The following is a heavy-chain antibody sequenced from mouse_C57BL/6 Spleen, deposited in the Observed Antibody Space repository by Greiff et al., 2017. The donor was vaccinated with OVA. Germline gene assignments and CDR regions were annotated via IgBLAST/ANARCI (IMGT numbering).Heavy chain of an antibody. CDR1: GYTFTSYG. D-gene: IGHD4-1*01. CDR3: AQRLTGTEDYFDY. J-gene: IGHJ2*01. Sequence: QVQLQQSGAELARPGASVKQSCKASGYTFTSYGISWVKQRTGQGLEWIGEIYPRSGNTYYNEKFKGKATLTADKSSSTAYMELRSLTSEDSAVYFCAQRLTGTEDYFDYWGQGTTLTVSS. CDR2: IYPRSGNT. V-gene: IGHV1-81*01.